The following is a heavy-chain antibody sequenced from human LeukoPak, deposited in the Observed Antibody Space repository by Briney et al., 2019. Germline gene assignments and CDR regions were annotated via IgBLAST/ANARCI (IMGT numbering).Heavy chain of an antibody. V-gene: IGHV4-61*08. Sequence: PSETLSLTCTVSGDPISSHSDYKWTWIRQTPGRGLEWIGYIYYSRTTNYNPSLKSRVIISVDTSKNQFSLKLTSVTAADTAVYYCAREYSGFDYWAQGTLVTVSS. CDR3: AREYSGFDY. J-gene: IGHJ4*02. CDR2: IYYSRTT. D-gene: IGHD5-12*01. CDR1: GDPISSHSDY.